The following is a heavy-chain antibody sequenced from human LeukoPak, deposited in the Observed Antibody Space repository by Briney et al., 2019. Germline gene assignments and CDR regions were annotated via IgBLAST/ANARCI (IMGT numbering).Heavy chain of an antibody. J-gene: IGHJ5*02. CDR2: ISSSNNYI. D-gene: IGHD6-19*01. CDR1: GFTFSNYA. V-gene: IGHV3-21*01. CDR3: AREVTVAGTRWFDP. Sequence: GGSLRLSCAASGFTFSNYAIHWVRQAPGKGLEWVSFISSSNNYIYYADSVKGRFTISRDNAKNSLYLQMNSLRAEDTAVYYCAREVTVAGTRWFDPWGQGTLVTVSS.